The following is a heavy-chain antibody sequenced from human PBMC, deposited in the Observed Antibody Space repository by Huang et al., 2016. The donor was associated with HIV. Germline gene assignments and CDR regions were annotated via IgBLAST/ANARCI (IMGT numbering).Heavy chain of an antibody. CDR1: GFDFSSYA. D-gene: IGHD3-10*01. CDR3: ARTGSYYYGSGSYHFGDY. J-gene: IGHJ4*02. V-gene: IGHV3-30-3*01. CDR2: ISSDGSNK. Sequence: QVQLVESGGGVVQPGRYLRLSCAASGFDFSSYAMHWVRQDPGKGLGCLAVISSDGSNKNYAHSVKGRFTISRDNSKGTVYLQMNSLRPEDTAVYSCARTGSYYYGSGSYHFGDYWGQGTLVTVSS.